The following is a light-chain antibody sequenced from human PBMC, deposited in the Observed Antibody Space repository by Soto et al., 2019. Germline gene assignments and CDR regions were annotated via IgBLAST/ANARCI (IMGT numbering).Light chain of an antibody. Sequence: IVLSQSLGTLSLSPGERATLSCRASQSVTTQLAWYQQKPGQAPRLIIHGASSRATGVPDRISGSGSGTDFTLSISRLEPEDFAVYYCQQYGGSTRTFGQGTKVDI. CDR2: GAS. CDR1: QSVTTQ. V-gene: IGKV3-20*01. J-gene: IGKJ1*01. CDR3: QQYGGSTRT.